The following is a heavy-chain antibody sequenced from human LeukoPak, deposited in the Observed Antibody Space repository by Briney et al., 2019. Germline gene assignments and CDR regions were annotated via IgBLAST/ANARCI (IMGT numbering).Heavy chain of an antibody. CDR1: GGSISSYY. V-gene: IGHV4-59*01. CDR2: IYYSGST. Sequence: PSETLSLTCTVSGGSISSYYWGWIRQPPGKGLEWIGYIYYSGSTNYNPSLKSRVTISVDKSKNQFSLKLSSVTAADTAVYYCARSKDILTGYCFDYWGQGTLVTVSS. D-gene: IGHD3-9*01. CDR3: ARSKDILTGYCFDY. J-gene: IGHJ4*02.